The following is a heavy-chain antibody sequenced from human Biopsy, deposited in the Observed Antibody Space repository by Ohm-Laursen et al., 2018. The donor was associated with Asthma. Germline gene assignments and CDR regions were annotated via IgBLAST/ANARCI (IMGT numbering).Heavy chain of an antibody. Sequence: SVKVSCKISGYSLTDLSMHWVRQAPGQGLEWMGGHDHEEGGTVNARRFQGRVTMTEDTSTDTAYMELSSLSSDDTAVYCCSSDFPKDYVRYNFQFWGQGTLVTVSS. V-gene: IGHV1-24*01. CDR1: GYSLTDLS. J-gene: IGHJ4*02. CDR3: SSDFPKDYVRYNFQF. CDR2: HDHEEGGT. D-gene: IGHD4-17*01.